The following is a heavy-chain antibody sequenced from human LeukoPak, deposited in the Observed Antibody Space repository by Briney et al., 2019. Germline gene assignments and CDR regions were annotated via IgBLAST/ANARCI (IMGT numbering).Heavy chain of an antibody. CDR2: IIPMLSIT. CDR1: GGTFRSCA. J-gene: IGHJ6*02. CDR3: ATYNVDYYDTSDGMDV. V-gene: IGHV1-69*04. D-gene: IGHD3-22*01. Sequence: SVKVSCKASGGTFRSCAINWVRQAPGQGLEWMGRIIPMLSITNYAQKLQGRVTITADKSTNTAYMELSSLRSEDTAVYYCATYNVDYYDTSDGMDVWGQGTTVTVSS.